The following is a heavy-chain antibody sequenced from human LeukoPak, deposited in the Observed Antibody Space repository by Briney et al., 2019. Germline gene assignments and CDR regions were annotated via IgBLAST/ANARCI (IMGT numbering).Heavy chain of an antibody. CDR1: GFTFSSYA. J-gene: IGHJ4*02. CDR2: VSGTSGST. CDR3: AKLPRYSYVRVYYFDY. Sequence: PGGSLRLSCAASGFTFSSYAMSWVRQAPGKGLEWVSGVSGTSGSTYYADSVKGRFTISRDNSRSTLFLQMNSLRAEDTAVYYCAKLPRYSYVRVYYFDYWGQGTLVTVSS. D-gene: IGHD5-18*01. V-gene: IGHV3-23*01.